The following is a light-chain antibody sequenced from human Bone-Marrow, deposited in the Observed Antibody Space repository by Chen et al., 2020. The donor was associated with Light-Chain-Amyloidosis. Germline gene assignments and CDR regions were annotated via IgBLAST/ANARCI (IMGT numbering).Light chain of an antibody. V-gene: IGKV1-33*01. CDR2: DAS. CDR1: EDISKF. Sequence: DIQMTQSPSSLSASVGDRVTITCQASEDISKFLNWCQQKPGQAPKLLIYDASVLQIGVPSRFSGSGSGTDFTFTISSLQPEDIATYYCQQYDLGFAFGPGTKVDI. CDR3: QQYDLGFA. J-gene: IGKJ3*01.